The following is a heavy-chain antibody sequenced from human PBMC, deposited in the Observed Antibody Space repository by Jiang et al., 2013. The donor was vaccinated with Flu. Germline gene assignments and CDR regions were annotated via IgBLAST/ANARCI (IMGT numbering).Heavy chain of an antibody. D-gene: IGHD6-13*01. CDR3: ARQTPSEIAAPPLFDY. V-gene: IGHV4-4*02. J-gene: IGHJ4*02. CDR1: GGSISSSNW. CDR2: IYHSGST. Sequence: GSGLVKPSGTLSLTCAVSGGSISSSNWWSWVRQPPGKGLEWIGEIYHSGSTNYNPSLKSRVTISVDKSKNQFSLKLSSVTAADTAVYYCARQTPSEIAAPPLFDYWGQGTLVTVSS.